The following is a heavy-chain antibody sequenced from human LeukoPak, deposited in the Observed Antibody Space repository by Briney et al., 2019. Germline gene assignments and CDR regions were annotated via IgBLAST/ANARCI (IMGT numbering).Heavy chain of an antibody. D-gene: IGHD3-10*01. V-gene: IGHV4-39*07. CDR1: GGSISSISFY. J-gene: IGHJ4*02. CDR3: ARDLRGGFGEVLGRPDY. CDR2: IHYSGTT. Sequence: PSETLPLTCTVSGGSISSISFYWGWIRQSPGKGLEWIGSIHYSGTTYYNPSLRSRVAISVDTSKNQFSLKLNSVTAADTAVYYCARDLRGGFGEVLGRPDYWGQGTLVTVSS.